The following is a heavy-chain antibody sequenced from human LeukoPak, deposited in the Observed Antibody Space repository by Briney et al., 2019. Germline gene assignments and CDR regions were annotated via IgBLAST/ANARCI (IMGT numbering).Heavy chain of an antibody. CDR3: ARRAPEYGMDV. CDR1: GGSISSYY. J-gene: IGHJ6*02. V-gene: IGHV4-59*08. CDR2: IYYSGST. Sequence: SETLSLTCTVSGGSISSYYWSWIRQPPGKGLEWIGYIYYSGSTNYNPSLKSRVTISVDTSKNQFSLKLSSVTAADTAVYYCARRAPEYGMDVWGQGTTVTVSS.